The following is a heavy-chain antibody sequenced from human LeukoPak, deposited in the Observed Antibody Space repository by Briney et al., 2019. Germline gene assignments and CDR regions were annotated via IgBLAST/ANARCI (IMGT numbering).Heavy chain of an antibody. Sequence: SVKVSCKASGGTFSSYAISWVRQAPGQGLEWMGRIIPILGIANYAQKFQGRVTITADKSTSTAYMELSSLRSEHTAVYYCARAPPIYCTNGVCHKGTYFDYWGQGTLVTVSS. D-gene: IGHD2-8*01. CDR1: GGTFSSYA. CDR3: ARAPPIYCTNGVCHKGTYFDY. CDR2: IIPILGIA. V-gene: IGHV1-69*04. J-gene: IGHJ4*02.